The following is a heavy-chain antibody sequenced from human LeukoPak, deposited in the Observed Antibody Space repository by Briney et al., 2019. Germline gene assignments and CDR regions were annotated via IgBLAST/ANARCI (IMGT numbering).Heavy chain of an antibody. CDR2: ISGSGGST. J-gene: IGHJ4*02. D-gene: IGHD3-10*01. Sequence: GGSLRLSCAASGFTFSSYAMSWVRQAPGKGLEWVSAISGSGGSTYYADSVKHRFTISRDNTKNLLYLEMNSLRAEDTAMYFCVRDVGAVRGEVYFDYWGQGTLVTVSS. CDR1: GFTFSSYA. V-gene: IGHV3-23*01. CDR3: VRDVGAVRGEVYFDY.